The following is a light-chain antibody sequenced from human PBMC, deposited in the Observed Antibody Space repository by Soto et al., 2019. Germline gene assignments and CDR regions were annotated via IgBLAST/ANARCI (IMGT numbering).Light chain of an antibody. CDR2: GAS. Sequence: EIVMTQSPATLSVSPGERATLYCKASQRISSNLAWYQQKPGQPPRLLIYGASTRASGIPARFSGSGSGTEFTLTISGLQSEVFALYYCQQYNIWPPYTFGQGTKLEIK. CDR1: QRISSN. J-gene: IGKJ2*01. V-gene: IGKV3-15*01. CDR3: QQYNIWPPYT.